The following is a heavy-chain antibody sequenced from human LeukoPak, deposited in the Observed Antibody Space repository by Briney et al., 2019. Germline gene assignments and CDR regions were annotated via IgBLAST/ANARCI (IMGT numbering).Heavy chain of an antibody. J-gene: IGHJ4*02. V-gene: IGHV4-4*07. CDR1: GGSISSYY. CDR3: ARTKYDFWSGYYDY. D-gene: IGHD3-3*01. Sequence: PSETLSLTCTVSGGSISSYYWSWIRQPAGKGLEWIGRIYTSGSTNYNPSLKSRVTMSVDTSKNQFSLKLSSVTAADTAVYYCARTKYDFWSGYYDYWGQGTLVTVSS. CDR2: IYTSGST.